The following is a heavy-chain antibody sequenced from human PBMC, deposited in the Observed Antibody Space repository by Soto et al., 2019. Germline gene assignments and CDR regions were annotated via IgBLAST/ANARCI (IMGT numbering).Heavy chain of an antibody. CDR1: GFTFSSYA. Sequence: PGGSLRLSCAASGFTFSSYAMHWVRQAPGKGLEWVAVISYDGSNKYYADSVKGRFTISRDNSKNTLYLQMNSLRAEDTAVYYCARDVVRQLLCCWGSRQYYYGMDVWGQGTTVTVSS. J-gene: IGHJ6*02. D-gene: IGHD2-2*01. V-gene: IGHV3-30-3*01. CDR3: ARDVVRQLLCCWGSRQYYYGMDV. CDR2: ISYDGSNK.